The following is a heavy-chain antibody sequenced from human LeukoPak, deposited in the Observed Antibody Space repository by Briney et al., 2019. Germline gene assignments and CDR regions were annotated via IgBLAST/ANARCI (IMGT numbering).Heavy chain of an antibody. V-gene: IGHV1-3*01. CDR3: ARGPSRGWFDP. CDR1: GYTFTNYA. D-gene: IGHD3-10*01. CDR2: INAGNDNT. Sequence: GASVKVSCKASGYTFTNYAMHWVRQAPGQRLEWMGWINAGNDNTKYSRKFQGRVTITRDTSASIAYMELSSLRSEDTAVYYCARGPSRGWFDPWGQGTLVTVSS. J-gene: IGHJ5*02.